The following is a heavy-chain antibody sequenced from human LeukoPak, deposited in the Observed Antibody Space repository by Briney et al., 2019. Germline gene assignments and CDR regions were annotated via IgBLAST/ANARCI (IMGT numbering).Heavy chain of an antibody. Sequence: ASVKVSCKASGYTFTGYYMQWVRQAPGQGLEWMGWINPNSGGTNYAQKFQGRVTMTRDTSISTAYMELSRLRSDDTAVYYCARDNDYGGNSGDAFDIWGQGTMVTVSS. D-gene: IGHD4-23*01. CDR3: ARDNDYGGNSGDAFDI. V-gene: IGHV1-2*02. J-gene: IGHJ3*02. CDR2: INPNSGGT. CDR1: GYTFTGYY.